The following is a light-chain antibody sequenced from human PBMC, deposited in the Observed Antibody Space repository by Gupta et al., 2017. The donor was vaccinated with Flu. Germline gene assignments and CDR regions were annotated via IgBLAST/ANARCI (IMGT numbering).Light chain of an antibody. CDR1: QSVSSSY. CDR2: GAS. CDR3: QQDGSSPNT. J-gene: IGKJ2*01. Sequence: EIALTQSPVTLSLSPGERATLSCRASQSVSSSYLAWYQQKPGQAPRLLIYGASSRATGIPDRFSGSGSGTDFTLTISRLEPEDFAVYYCQQDGSSPNTFGQGTKLEIK. V-gene: IGKV3-20*01.